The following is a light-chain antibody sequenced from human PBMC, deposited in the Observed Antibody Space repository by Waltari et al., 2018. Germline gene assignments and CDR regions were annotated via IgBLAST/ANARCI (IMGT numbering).Light chain of an antibody. CDR2: EVS. CDR1: SSDVGGYNY. Sequence: QSALTQPPSASGSPGPSVTISCTGTSSDVGGYNYVPWYQQHPGKAPKLMIYEVSKRPSGVPDRFSGSKSGNTASLTVSGLQAEDEADYYCSSYAGSTVVFGGGTKLTVL. V-gene: IGLV2-8*01. J-gene: IGLJ2*01. CDR3: SSYAGSTVV.